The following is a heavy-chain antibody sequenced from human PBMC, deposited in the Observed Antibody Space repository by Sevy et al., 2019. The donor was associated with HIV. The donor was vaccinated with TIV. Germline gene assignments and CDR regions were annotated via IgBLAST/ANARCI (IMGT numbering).Heavy chain of an antibody. J-gene: IGHJ4*02. V-gene: IGHV1-18*01. CDR3: ARVWIVGAAYYFDY. D-gene: IGHD1-26*01. CDR2: ISAYNGNT. CDR1: GYTFTSYG. Sequence: ASVKVSCKASGYTFTSYGISWARQAPGLGLEWMGWISAYNGNTNYAQKLQGRVTMTTDTSTSTAYMELRSLRSDDTAVYYCARVWIVGAAYYFDYWGQGTLVTVSS.